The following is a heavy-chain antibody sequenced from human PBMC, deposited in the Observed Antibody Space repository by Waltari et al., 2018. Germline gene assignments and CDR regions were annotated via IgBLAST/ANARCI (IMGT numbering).Heavy chain of an antibody. V-gene: IGHV3-53*01. CDR3: ASGTATVSFEF. CDR2: LYSGGDT. D-gene: IGHD1-1*01. Sequence: EVQLVESGGDWIQPGGSLSVSCAASGIFAGGGFVAWVRRAAGKGLEWVSILYSGGDTHFADAVKGRFTISRDDSRNTVYLQMNSLRAEDAALYYCASGTATVSFEFWGQGTQVTVSS. J-gene: IGHJ4*02. CDR1: GIFAGGGF.